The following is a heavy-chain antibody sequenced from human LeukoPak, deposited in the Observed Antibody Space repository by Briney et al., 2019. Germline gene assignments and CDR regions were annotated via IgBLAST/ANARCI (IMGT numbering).Heavy chain of an antibody. J-gene: IGHJ4*02. Sequence: ASVKVSCKSSGYTFTSYYMYWVRQAPGQGLEWMGIINPSGGSTSYAQKFQGRVAMTRDTSTSTVYMELSSLRSEDTAVYYCARDSGMVRGTVDYWGQGTLVTVSS. CDR3: ARDSGMVRGTVDY. V-gene: IGHV1-46*01. CDR2: INPSGGST. D-gene: IGHD3-10*01. CDR1: GYTFTSYY.